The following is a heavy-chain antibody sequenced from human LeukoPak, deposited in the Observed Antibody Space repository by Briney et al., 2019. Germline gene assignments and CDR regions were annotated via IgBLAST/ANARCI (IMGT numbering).Heavy chain of an antibody. J-gene: IGHJ4*02. D-gene: IGHD3-10*01. CDR2: ISGSGGST. CDR3: AKSGGSGSYSIYYFDY. CDR1: GFTFSSYA. V-gene: IGHV3-23*01. Sequence: HAGGSLRLSCAASGFTFSSYAMSWVRQAPVKGLEWVSAISGSGGSTYYADSVKGRFTISRDNSKNTLYLQMNSLRAEDTAVYYCAKSGGSGSYSIYYFDYWGQGTLVTVSS.